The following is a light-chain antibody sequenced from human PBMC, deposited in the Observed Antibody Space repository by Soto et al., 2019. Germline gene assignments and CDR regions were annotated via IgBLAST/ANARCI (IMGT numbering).Light chain of an antibody. V-gene: IGKV3-20*01. CDR3: QQYGSSPDLIT. CDR2: AAS. Sequence: EIVLTQSPGTLSLSPGERATLSCRASQNVRNTYLAWYQQKAGQAPRLLIYAASSRATGIPDRFSGSGSGTDFTLTITGPEPEDFAVYYCQQYGSSPDLITFGPGTKVDIK. CDR1: QNVRNTY. J-gene: IGKJ3*01.